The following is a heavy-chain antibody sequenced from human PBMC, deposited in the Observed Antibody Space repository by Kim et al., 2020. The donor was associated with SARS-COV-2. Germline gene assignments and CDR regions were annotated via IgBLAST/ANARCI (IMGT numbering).Heavy chain of an antibody. J-gene: IGHJ4*02. CDR1: GFTFDDYA. D-gene: IGHD2-2*01. V-gene: IGHV3-9*01. CDR3: AKELYCSSTSCYAFDY. Sequence: GGSLRLSCAASGFTFDDYAMHWVRQAPGKGLEWVSGISWNSGSIGYADSVKGRFTISRDNAKNSLYLQMNSLRAEDTALYYCAKELYCSSTSCYAFDYWGQGTLVTVSS. CDR2: ISWNSGSI.